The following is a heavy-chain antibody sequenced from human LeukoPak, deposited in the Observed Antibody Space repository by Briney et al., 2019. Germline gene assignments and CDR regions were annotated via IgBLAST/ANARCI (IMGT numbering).Heavy chain of an antibody. CDR3: ARTYYYDSRIDP. D-gene: IGHD3-22*01. J-gene: IGHJ5*02. CDR1: GGSISSGDYY. CDR2: FYYSGST. V-gene: IGHV4-30-4*01. Sequence: PSETLSLTCTISGGSISSGDYYWSWIRQPPGKGLEWIGYFYYSGSTYYNPSLKSRVTISVDTSKNQFSLKLSSVTAADTAVYYCARTYYYDSRIDPWGQGTLVTVSS.